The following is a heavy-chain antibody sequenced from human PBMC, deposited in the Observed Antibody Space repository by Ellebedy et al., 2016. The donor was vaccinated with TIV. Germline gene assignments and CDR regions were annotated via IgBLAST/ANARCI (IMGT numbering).Heavy chain of an antibody. D-gene: IGHD1-7*01. CDR1: GGSFSGYY. CDR2: INHSGST. J-gene: IGHJ4*02. Sequence: SQTLSLTCAVYGGSFSGYYWSWIRQPPGKGLEWIGEINHSGSTNYNPSLKSRVTISVDTSKNQFSLKLSSVTAADTAVYYCARTLPNWNYDYWGQGTLVTVSS. V-gene: IGHV4-34*01. CDR3: ARTLPNWNYDY.